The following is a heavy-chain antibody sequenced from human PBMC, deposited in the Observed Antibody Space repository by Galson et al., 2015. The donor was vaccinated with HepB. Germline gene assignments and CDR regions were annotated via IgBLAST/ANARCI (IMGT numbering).Heavy chain of an antibody. CDR3: ARRVGERHGSGRWFDP. CDR1: GGSISSSSYY. V-gene: IGHV4-39*01. D-gene: IGHD3-10*01. CDR2: IYYSGST. J-gene: IGHJ5*02. Sequence: ETLSLTCTVSGGSISSSSYYWGWIRQPPGKGLEWIGSIYYSGSTYYNPSLKSRVTISVDTSKNQFSLKLSSVTAADTAVYYCARRVGERHGSGRWFDPWGQGTLVTVSS.